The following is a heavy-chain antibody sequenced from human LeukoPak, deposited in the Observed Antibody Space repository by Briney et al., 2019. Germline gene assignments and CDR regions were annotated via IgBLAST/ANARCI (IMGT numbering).Heavy chain of an antibody. D-gene: IGHD4-17*01. CDR3: ARFSRRNDYGDYGPGIDY. J-gene: IGHJ4*02. CDR2: INHVGST. CDR1: GGSFSGYY. Sequence: PSETLSLTCAVYGGSFSGYYWNWIRQPPGKGLEWIGEINHVGSTDYNPSLKNRVSISVATSKNRFSLQLRYVTAADTAVYYCARFSRRNDYGDYGPGIDYWGQGTLVTVSS. V-gene: IGHV4-34*01.